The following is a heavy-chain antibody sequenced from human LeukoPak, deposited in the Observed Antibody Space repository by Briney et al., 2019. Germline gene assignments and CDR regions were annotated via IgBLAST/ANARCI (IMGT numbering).Heavy chain of an antibody. CDR1: GFIFSDYT. D-gene: IGHD4-23*01. V-gene: IGHV3-23*01. J-gene: IGHJ5*02. CDR3: AKGSTGGKVDWFDP. Sequence: GGSLRLSCAASGFIFSDYTMMWVRRAPGKGLQWVATFTAYGGTYYAASVKGRFAISRDNSRDTVSLYMNSLRVEDTAMYYCAKGSTGGKVDWFDPWGPGTLATVSS. CDR2: FTAYGGT.